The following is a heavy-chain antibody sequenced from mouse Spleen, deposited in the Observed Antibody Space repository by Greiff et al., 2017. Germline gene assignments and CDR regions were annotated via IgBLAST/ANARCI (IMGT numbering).Heavy chain of an antibody. Sequence: DVHLVESGGGLVQPGGSLKLSCAASGFTFSSYGMSWVRQTPDKRLELVATINSNGGSTYYPDSVKGRFTISRDNAKNTLYLQMSSLKSEDTAMYYCALPAWFAYWGQGTLVTVSA. CDR2: INSNGGST. J-gene: IGHJ3*01. V-gene: IGHV5-6-3*01. D-gene: IGHD5-5*01. CDR1: GFTFSSYG. CDR3: ALPAWFAY.